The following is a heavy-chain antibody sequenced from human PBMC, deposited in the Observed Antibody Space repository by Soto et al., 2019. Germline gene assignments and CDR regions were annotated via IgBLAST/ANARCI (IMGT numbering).Heavy chain of an antibody. V-gene: IGHV4-31*03. Sequence: PSETLSLTCNVSGETISRGGYYWSWVRQHPGKGLEWLGYIYYRGSTYYNPSLKSRVHISVDTSKNHFSLRLSSVTAADTAVYYCARVEVVITRGALDYWGPGTLVTVSS. J-gene: IGHJ4*02. D-gene: IGHD2-15*01. CDR1: GETISRGGYY. CDR3: ARVEVVITRGALDY. CDR2: IYYRGST.